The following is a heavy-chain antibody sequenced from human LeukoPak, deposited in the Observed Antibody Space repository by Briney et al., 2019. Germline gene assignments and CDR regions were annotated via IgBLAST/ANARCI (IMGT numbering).Heavy chain of an antibody. V-gene: IGHV4-59*01. Sequence: SETLSPTCTVSGGSISSYYWSWIRQPPGKGLEWIGYIYYSGSTNYNPSLKSRVTISVDTSKNQFSLKLSSVTAADTAVYYCARGTLAWNFDYWGQGTLVTVSS. CDR2: IYYSGST. J-gene: IGHJ4*02. CDR1: GGSISSYY. CDR3: ARGTLAWNFDY. D-gene: IGHD1-14*01.